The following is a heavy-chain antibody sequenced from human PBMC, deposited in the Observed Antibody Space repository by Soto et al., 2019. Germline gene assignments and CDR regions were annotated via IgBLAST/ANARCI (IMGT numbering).Heavy chain of an antibody. J-gene: IGHJ3*02. CDR1: GGSISSSSYY. Sequence: SETLSLTCTVSGGSISSSSYYWGWIRQPPGKGLEWIGSIYYSGSTYYNPSLKSRVTISVDTSKNQFSLKLSSVTAADTAVYYCARPENYGDYVDAFDIWGQGTMVTVSS. V-gene: IGHV4-39*01. D-gene: IGHD4-17*01. CDR3: ARPENYGDYVDAFDI. CDR2: IYYSGST.